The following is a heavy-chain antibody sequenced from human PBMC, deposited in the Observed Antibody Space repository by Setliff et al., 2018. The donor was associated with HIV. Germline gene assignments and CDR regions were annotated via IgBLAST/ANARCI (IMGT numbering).Heavy chain of an antibody. J-gene: IGHJ4*02. D-gene: IGHD6-13*01. CDR1: GGSISSSSYY. V-gene: IGHV4-39*01. CDR2: IYYSGNT. CDR3: ARGIAAATPYDY. Sequence: SETLSLTCTVSGGSISSSSYYWGWIRQPPGKGLEWIGSIYYSGNTYYNPSLKSRVTISVDTSKNQFSLKLSSVTAADTAVYYCARGIAAATPYDYWGQGTLVTVSS.